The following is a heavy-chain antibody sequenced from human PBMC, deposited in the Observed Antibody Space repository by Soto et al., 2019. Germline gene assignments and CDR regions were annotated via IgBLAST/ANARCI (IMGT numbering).Heavy chain of an antibody. D-gene: IGHD3-22*01. J-gene: IGHJ4*02. Sequence: EVQLLESGGGLVQPGGSLRLSCAASGFTFSNYAMSWVRQAPGKGLEWVSVASGSGSTIYYADSVKGRFTISRDNAKNSLYLQMNSLRAEDTAVYYCASGVVVITTAFDYWGQGTLVTVSS. CDR1: GFTFSNYA. CDR3: ASGVVVITTAFDY. V-gene: IGHV3-23*01. CDR2: ASGSGSTI.